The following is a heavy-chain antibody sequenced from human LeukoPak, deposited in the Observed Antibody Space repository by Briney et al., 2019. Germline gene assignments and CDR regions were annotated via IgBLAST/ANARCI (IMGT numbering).Heavy chain of an antibody. V-gene: IGHV1-69*04. J-gene: IGHJ4*02. CDR2: IIPVLGVA. D-gene: IGHD3-3*01. Sequence: PSVRLFHKASGGTCSAYAISWVRQAPGQGLEWMGRIIPVLGVANYAQKFQGGVTISADKSTSTAYMEVSSLRSEDTAVYYCATGIGTLWSGYYHDYWGQGTLVTVSS. CDR3: ATGIGTLWSGYYHDY. CDR1: GGTCSAYA.